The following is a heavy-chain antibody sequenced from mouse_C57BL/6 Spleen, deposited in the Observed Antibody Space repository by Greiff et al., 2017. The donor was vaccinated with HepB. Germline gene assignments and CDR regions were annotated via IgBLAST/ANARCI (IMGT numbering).Heavy chain of an antibody. J-gene: IGHJ1*03. CDR1: GYTFTDYY. CDR2: INPNNGGT. D-gene: IGHD2-3*01. CDR3: ARLDGYGDFDV. Sequence: EVQLQQSGPELVKPGASVKISCKASGYTFTDYYMNWVKQSHGKSLEWIGDINPNNGGTSYNQKFKGKATLTVDKSSSTAYMELRSLTSEDSAVYYCARLDGYGDFDVWGTGTTVTVSS. V-gene: IGHV1-26*01.